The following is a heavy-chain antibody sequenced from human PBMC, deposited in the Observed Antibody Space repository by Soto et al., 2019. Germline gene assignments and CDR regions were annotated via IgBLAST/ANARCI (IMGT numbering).Heavy chain of an antibody. Sequence: GGSLRLSCAASGFTFSSYGMHWVRQAPGKGLEWVAVISYDGSKKYYADSVKGRFTISRDNAKNTLYLQMNSLRAEDTAVYYCAREGESGYILTGAFDYWGQGTLVTVSS. V-gene: IGHV3-30*03. D-gene: IGHD3-9*01. J-gene: IGHJ4*02. CDR3: AREGESGYILTGAFDY. CDR1: GFTFSSYG. CDR2: ISYDGSKK.